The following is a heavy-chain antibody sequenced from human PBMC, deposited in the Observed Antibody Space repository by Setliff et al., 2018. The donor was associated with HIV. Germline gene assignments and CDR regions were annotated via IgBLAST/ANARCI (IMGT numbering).Heavy chain of an antibody. D-gene: IGHD3-10*01. CDR1: GYTFTSYD. CDR2: ISAYNGYT. J-gene: IGHJ3*02. V-gene: IGHV1-18*01. Sequence: GASVKVSCKASGYTFTSYDISWVRQAPGQGLEWMGWISAYNGYTNYAQNFQGWVAMTRDTSITTAYMELSRLTSDDTALYFCVREVRAAYKGPLWFGQSDPRPDTFDIWGQGTMVTVSS. CDR3: VREVRAAYKGPLWFGQSDPRPDTFDI.